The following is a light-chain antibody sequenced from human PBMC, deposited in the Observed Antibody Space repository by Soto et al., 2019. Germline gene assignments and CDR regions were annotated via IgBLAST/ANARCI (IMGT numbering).Light chain of an antibody. CDR2: AAS. Sequence: DIQMTQSPSSLSASVGDRVTITCRASQSISTSLNWYQQKPGKAPKLLIYAASSLQSGVPSRFSGSGSGTDFTLTISSLQPEDFATYYCQRGSAAFGGGTKVESK. V-gene: IGKV1-39*01. J-gene: IGKJ4*01. CDR3: QRGSAA. CDR1: QSISTS.